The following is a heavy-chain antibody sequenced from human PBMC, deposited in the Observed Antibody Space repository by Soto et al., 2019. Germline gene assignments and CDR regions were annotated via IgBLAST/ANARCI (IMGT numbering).Heavy chain of an antibody. J-gene: IGHJ6*02. V-gene: IGHV3-23*01. Sequence: EVQMLESGGGLVQPGGSLRLSCAASGFTFSSYAMSWVRQAPGKGLEWVSGINTSGGNTYYADSVRGRFTISRDNSKNTLYLQMNSLRADDTAVYYCATNNRYHDEEVWGQATTVTVSS. D-gene: IGHD2-2*01. CDR1: GFTFSSYA. CDR2: INTSGGNT. CDR3: ATNNRYHDEEV.